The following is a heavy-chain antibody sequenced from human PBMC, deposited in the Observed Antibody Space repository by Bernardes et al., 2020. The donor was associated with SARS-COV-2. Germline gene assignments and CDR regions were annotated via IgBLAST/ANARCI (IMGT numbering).Heavy chain of an antibody. CDR3: VRLINFYYGMDV. Sequence: SETLSLTCTVSGGSISSRSFYWGWIRQPPGRGLEWIGSVYYSGDKYYNPSLKSRITISVDTSKSQFSLKLRSVTAADTAVYYCVRLINFYYGMDVWGQGTTVTVSS. D-gene: IGHD3-22*01. J-gene: IGHJ6*02. V-gene: IGHV4-39*01. CDR2: VYYSGDK. CDR1: GGSISSRSFY.